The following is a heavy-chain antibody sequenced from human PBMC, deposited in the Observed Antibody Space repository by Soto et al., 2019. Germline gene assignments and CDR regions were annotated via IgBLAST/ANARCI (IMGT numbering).Heavy chain of an antibody. V-gene: IGHV3-23*01. CDR1: GFTFSSFA. D-gene: IGHD6-13*01. Sequence: EVQLLESGGGLVQPGGSLRLSCAASGFTFSSFAMSWVRQAPGKGLEWVSVISASGGSTYYAYYADSVKGRFTFSRDNSKNTLYLQMNSLRAEDTAVYYCAKGPSSSWYYFDYWGQGTLVTVSS. CDR3: AKGPSSSWYYFDY. J-gene: IGHJ4*02. CDR2: ISASGGSTYYA.